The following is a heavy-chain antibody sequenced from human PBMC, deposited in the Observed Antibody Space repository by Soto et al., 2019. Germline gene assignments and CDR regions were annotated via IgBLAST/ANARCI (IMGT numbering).Heavy chain of an antibody. Sequence: PGGSLRLSCAASGFTFDDYAMHWVRQAPGKGLEWVSGISWNSGSIGYADSVKGRFTISRDNAKNSLYLQMNSLRPEDTAVYYCAKRYTYGSLDYWGQGTLVTVSS. CDR3: AKRYTYGSLDY. CDR2: ISWNSGSI. D-gene: IGHD3-10*01. J-gene: IGHJ4*02. V-gene: IGHV3-9*01. CDR1: GFTFDDYA.